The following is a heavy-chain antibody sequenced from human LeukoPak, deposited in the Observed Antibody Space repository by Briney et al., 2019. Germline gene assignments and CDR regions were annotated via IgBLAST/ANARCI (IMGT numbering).Heavy chain of an antibody. J-gene: IGHJ4*02. CDR1: GYTFTNYY. V-gene: IGHV1-46*01. CDR2: INPSGGGT. D-gene: IGHD5-18*01. CDR3: AREIGPRQLHLWGSAFDY. Sequence: ASLKVSCKASGYTFTNYYMHGVRQAPGQRLESMGIINPSGGGTSYAQKFQGRLTMTRDTSTTTVYMELSSLRSEDTAMYYCAREIGPRQLHLWGSAFDYWGQGTLVTVSS.